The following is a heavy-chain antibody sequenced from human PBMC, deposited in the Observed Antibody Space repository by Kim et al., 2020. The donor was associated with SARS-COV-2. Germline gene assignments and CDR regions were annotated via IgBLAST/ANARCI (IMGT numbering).Heavy chain of an antibody. J-gene: IGHJ6*02. V-gene: IGHV3-53*01. Sequence: GGSLRLSCAASGFTVSSNYMSWVRQAPEKGLEWVSIIYSGGSTYYADSLKGRFTISRDNSKNTLYLQMNSLRAEDTAAYYCASEILGATTGYYYYYGMDVWGQGTTVTVSS. CDR2: IYSGGST. CDR3: ASEILGATTGYYYYYGMDV. D-gene: IGHD1-26*01. CDR1: GFTVSSNY.